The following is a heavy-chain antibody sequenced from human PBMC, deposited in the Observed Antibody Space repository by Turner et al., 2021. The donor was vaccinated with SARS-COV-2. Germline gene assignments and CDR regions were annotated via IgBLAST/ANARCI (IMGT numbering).Heavy chain of an antibody. V-gene: IGHV4-39*01. CDR1: GGSISTSSYY. CDR3: ARILRFNWNSGEVDS. Sequence: QLQLRASGPGLVKPSETLSLICSVSGGSISTSSYYWGWIRQPPGKGLEWIGRVNYNGSTCYNPPLKSRVTISVDTSKNQFSLKLNSVTAADTAVYFCARILRFNWNSGEVDSWGQGSLVTVSS. CDR2: VNYNGST. J-gene: IGHJ4*02. D-gene: IGHD1-7*01.